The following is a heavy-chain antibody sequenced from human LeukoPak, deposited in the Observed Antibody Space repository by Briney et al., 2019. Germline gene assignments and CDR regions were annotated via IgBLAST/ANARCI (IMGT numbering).Heavy chain of an antibody. CDR3: ARDLIAARQYYYYGMDV. Sequence: SETLSLTCTVSGGSISSYYWSWIRQPPGKGLEWMGYIHYSGSTNYNPSLKSRVTISVDTSKNQFSLKLSSVAAADTAVYYCARDLIAARQYYYYGMDVWGQGTTVTVSS. CDR1: GGSISSYY. D-gene: IGHD6-6*01. CDR2: IHYSGST. V-gene: IGHV4-59*01. J-gene: IGHJ6*02.